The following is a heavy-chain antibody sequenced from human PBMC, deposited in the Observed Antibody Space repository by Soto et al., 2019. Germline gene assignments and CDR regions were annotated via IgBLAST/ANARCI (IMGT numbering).Heavy chain of an antibody. Sequence: QLVESGGGLVQPGRSLRLSCAASGFTFDDYAMHWVRQAPGKGLEWVSGLSWSGDNMAYADSVEGRFITSRDNVKNSLYLQMNRLRVEDTALYHCVKVSYSSLTTLGSAFDVWGQGTMVTVS. CDR2: LSWSGDNM. D-gene: IGHD4-4*01. CDR1: GFTFDDYA. J-gene: IGHJ3*01. CDR3: VKVSYSSLTTLGSAFDV. V-gene: IGHV3-9*01.